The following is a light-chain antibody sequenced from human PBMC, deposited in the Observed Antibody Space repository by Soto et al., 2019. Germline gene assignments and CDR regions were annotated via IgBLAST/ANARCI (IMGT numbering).Light chain of an antibody. V-gene: IGLV1-40*01. J-gene: IGLJ1*01. CDR1: SSNIGAGFD. Sequence: QSVLTQPPSVSGAPGQRVTISCTGSSSNIGAGFDVHWYQQLPGTAPKLLIYGNNNRPSGVPDRFSGSKSGASASLAITGLQAEDEAEYFCQSYDSSLSGSQVFGTGTKVTVL. CDR2: GNN. CDR3: QSYDSSLSGSQV.